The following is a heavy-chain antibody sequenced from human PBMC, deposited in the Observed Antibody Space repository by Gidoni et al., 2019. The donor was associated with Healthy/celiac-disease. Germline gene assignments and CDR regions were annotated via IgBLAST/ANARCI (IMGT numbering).Heavy chain of an antibody. D-gene: IGHD6-19*01. V-gene: IGHV3-13*05. CDR2: MGTAGDP. J-gene: IGHJ4*02. CDR1: GFTFSSYD. CDR3: ARGAIAVAGTPTFDY. Sequence: EVQLVASGGGLVQPGGSLRLPCAAPGFTFSSYDMHWVRQAPGKGLEWVSAMGTAGDPYYPGSVKGRFTIARENAKNALYLQMNSLRAGDTAVYYCARGAIAVAGTPTFDYWGQGTLVTVSS.